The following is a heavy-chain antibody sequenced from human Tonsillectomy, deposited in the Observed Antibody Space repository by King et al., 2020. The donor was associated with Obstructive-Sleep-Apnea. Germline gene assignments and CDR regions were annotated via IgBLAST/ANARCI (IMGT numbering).Heavy chain of an antibody. CDR3: ARPHPYYYDSTNAFDI. CDR1: GGSISSSSYY. V-gene: IGHV4-39*07. Sequence: QVQLQESGPGLVKPSETLSLTCTVSGGSISSSSYYWGWIRQPPGKGLEWIGSIYYSGSTYYNPSLKCRVTISVDTSKNQFPLKLSSVTAADTAVYYCARPHPYYYDSTNAFDIWGQGTMVTVSS. J-gene: IGHJ3*02. CDR2: IYYSGST. D-gene: IGHD3-22*01.